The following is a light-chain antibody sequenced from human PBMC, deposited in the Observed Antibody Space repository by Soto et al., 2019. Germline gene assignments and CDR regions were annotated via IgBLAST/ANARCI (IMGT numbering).Light chain of an antibody. CDR2: DNN. V-gene: IGLV1-51*01. CDR3: GTWDSSVSAGGVV. Sequence: QSVLTQPPSVSAAPGQKVTISCSGSTSNIGTYYVARYQQPPGTAPKLLIYDNNKRPSGIPDRFSGSKSGKSATLDITGLQTGDDDDYDGGTWDSSVSAGGVVFGGGTKVTVL. CDR1: TSNIGTYY. J-gene: IGLJ2*01.